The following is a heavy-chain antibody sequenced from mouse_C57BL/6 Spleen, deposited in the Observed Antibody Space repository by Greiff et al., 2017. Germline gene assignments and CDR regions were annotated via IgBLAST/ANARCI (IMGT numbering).Heavy chain of an antibody. Sequence: EVQLVESEGGLVQPGSSMKLSCTASGFTFSDYYMAWVRQVPEKGLEWVANINYDGSSTYYLDSLKSRFIISRDNAKNILYLQMSSLKSEDTATYYCARDRESNYVIYAMDYWGQGTSVTVSS. CDR3: ARDRESNYVIYAMDY. CDR1: GFTFSDYY. J-gene: IGHJ4*01. D-gene: IGHD2-5*01. V-gene: IGHV5-16*01. CDR2: INYDGSST.